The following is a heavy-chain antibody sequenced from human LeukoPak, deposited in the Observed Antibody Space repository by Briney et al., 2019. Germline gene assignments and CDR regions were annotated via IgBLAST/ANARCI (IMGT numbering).Heavy chain of an antibody. V-gene: IGHV5-51*03. CDR2: IYPGDSDT. CDR1: GYSFTSYW. CDR3: ARNPIDCSSTSGPLPEDWFDP. J-gene: IGHJ5*02. D-gene: IGHD2-2*01. Sequence: GESLKISCRGSGYSFTSYWIGWVRQMPGKGLEWMGMIYPGDSDTRYIPSFQGQVTISADKSISTAYLQWSSLKASDTAMYYCARNPIDCSSTSGPLPEDWFDPWGQGTRGTVSS.